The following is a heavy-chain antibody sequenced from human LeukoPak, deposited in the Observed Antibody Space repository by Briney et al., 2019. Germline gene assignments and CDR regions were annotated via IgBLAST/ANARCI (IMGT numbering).Heavy chain of an antibody. CDR3: ARVWNYYDSSGDDAFDI. Sequence: PSETLSLTCTVSGGSISSSSYYWGWIRQPPGKGLEWIGSIYYSGSTYYNPSLKSRVIISVDTSKNQFSLKLSSVTAADTAVYYCARVWNYYDSSGDDAFDIWGQGTVVSVS. J-gene: IGHJ3*02. CDR2: IYYSGST. V-gene: IGHV4-39*07. D-gene: IGHD3-22*01. CDR1: GGSISSSSYY.